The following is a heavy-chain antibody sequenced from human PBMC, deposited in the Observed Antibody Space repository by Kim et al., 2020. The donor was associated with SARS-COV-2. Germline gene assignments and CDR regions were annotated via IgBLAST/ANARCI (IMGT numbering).Heavy chain of an antibody. J-gene: IGHJ6*02. CDR1: GYTFTSYA. CDR2: INAGNGNT. Sequence: ASVKVSCKASGYTFTSYAMHWVRQAPGQRLEWMGWINAGNGNTKYSQKFQGRVTITRDTSASTAYMELSSLRSEDTAVYYCARDWGSYGSGSPPSYYYYGMDVWGQGTTVTVSS. CDR3: ARDWGSYGSGSPPSYYYYGMDV. D-gene: IGHD3-10*01. V-gene: IGHV1-3*01.